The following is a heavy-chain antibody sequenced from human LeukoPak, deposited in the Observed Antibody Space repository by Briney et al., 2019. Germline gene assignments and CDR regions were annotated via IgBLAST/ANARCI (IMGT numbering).Heavy chain of an antibody. Sequence: ASVKVSCKASGYSFPSYGISWVRQAPGQGPEWMGWISPYNDNTNYAQKLQGRATLTTDTSTSTAYMELRSLRSDDTAVYYCARHFYGSGTYYHFDYWGQGTTVTVSS. V-gene: IGHV1-18*01. D-gene: IGHD3-10*01. J-gene: IGHJ4*03. CDR1: GYSFPSYG. CDR3: ARHFYGSGTYYHFDY. CDR2: ISPYNDNT.